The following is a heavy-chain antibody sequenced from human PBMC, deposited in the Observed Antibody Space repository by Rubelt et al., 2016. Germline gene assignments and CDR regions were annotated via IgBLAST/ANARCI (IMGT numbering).Heavy chain of an antibody. J-gene: IGHJ4*02. D-gene: IGHD3-3*01. CDR2: INSDGSST. V-gene: IGHV3-74*01. CDR3: ASEENWSGYFAFDY. Sequence: CAASGFTFSSYWMHWVRRAPGKGLVWVSRINSDGSSTSYADSVKGRFTISRDNAKNSLYLQMNSLRAEDTAVYYCASEENWSGYFAFDYWGQGTLVTVSS. CDR1: GFTFSSYW.